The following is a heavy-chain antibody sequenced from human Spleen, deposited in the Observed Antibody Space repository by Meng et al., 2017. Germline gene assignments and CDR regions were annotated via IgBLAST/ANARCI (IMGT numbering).Heavy chain of an antibody. CDR3: ARGPTTMAHDFDY. J-gene: IGHJ4*02. Sequence: QVMVQEWGGGLLEASENLSLTCVVSGGFFSDYYWSWIRQPPGKGLEWIGEINHSGSTNYNPSLESRATISVDTSQNNLSLKLSSVTAADSAVYYCARGPTTMAHDFDYWGQGTLVTVSS. CDR1: GGFFSDYY. CDR2: INHSGST. D-gene: IGHD4-11*01. V-gene: IGHV4-34*01.